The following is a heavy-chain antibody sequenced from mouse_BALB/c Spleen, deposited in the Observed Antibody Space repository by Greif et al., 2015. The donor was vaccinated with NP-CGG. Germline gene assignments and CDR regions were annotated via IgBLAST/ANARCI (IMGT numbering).Heavy chain of an antibody. V-gene: IGHV1S81*02. J-gene: IGHJ3*01. CDR2: INPSNGGT. D-gene: IGHD1-2*01. CDR3: TRSAGISLLRLLFAY. Sequence: QVQLKESGAELVKPGASVKLSCKASGYTFTSYYMYWVKQRPGQGLEWIGGINPSNGGTNFNEKFKSKATLTVDKSSSTAYMQLSSLTSEDSAVYYCTRSAGISLLRLLFAYWGQGTLVTVSA. CDR1: GYTFTSYY.